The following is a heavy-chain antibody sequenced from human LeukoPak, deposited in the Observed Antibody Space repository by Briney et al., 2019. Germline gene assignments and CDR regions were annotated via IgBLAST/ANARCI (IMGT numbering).Heavy chain of an antibody. V-gene: IGHV4-59*08. CDR2: IYYSGST. CDR3: ARHYYGSGSYYPNWFDP. Sequence: SETLSLTCTVSGGSISSYYWSWIRQPPGKGLEWFGYIYYSGSTNYNPSLKSRVTISVDTSKNQFSLKLSSVTAADTAVYYCARHYYGSGSYYPNWFDPWGQGTLVTVSS. D-gene: IGHD3-10*01. J-gene: IGHJ5*02. CDR1: GGSISSYY.